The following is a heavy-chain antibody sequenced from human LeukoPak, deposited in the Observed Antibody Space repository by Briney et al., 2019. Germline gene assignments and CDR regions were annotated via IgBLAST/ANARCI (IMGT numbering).Heavy chain of an antibody. D-gene: IGHD1-20*01. V-gene: IGHV3-74*01. CDR2: INSDGRDT. CDR1: GFTFSNYY. Sequence: GGSLRLSCAASGFTFSNYYVHWVRQRPGKGLVWVSRINSDGRDTGYVDSVKGRFTISRDNAKNTVYLQMNSLRAEDTAVYYCATFGYNWNLGYWGQGTLVTASS. J-gene: IGHJ4*02. CDR3: ATFGYNWNLGY.